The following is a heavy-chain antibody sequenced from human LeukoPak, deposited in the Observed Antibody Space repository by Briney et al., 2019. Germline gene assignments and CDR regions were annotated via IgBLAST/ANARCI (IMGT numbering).Heavy chain of an antibody. D-gene: IGHD6-19*01. CDR1: GGSISSSSYY. CDR3: AGYSSGYLGYFDY. J-gene: IGHJ4*02. Sequence: PSETLSLTCTVSGGSISSSSYYWGWIRQPPGKGLEWIGYIYYSGSTNYNPSLKSRVTISVDTSKNQFSLKLSSVTAADTAVYYCAGYSSGYLGYFDYWGQGTLVTVSS. V-gene: IGHV4-61*05. CDR2: IYYSGST.